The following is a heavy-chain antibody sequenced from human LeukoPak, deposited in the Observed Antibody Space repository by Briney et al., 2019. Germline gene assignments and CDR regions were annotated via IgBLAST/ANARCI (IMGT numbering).Heavy chain of an antibody. J-gene: IGHJ2*01. CDR3: ARWTDWYFDL. D-gene: IGHD3/OR15-3a*01. Sequence: QTGGSLRLSCAASGISFSNYWMTWIRQAPEKGLQWVANIEEDGSDKNYADSVKGRFTISRDNAKNLLYLQMSSLRAEDTAVYYCARWTDWYFDLWGRGTLVTVSS. V-gene: IGHV3-7*01. CDR1: GISFSNYW. CDR2: IEEDGSDK.